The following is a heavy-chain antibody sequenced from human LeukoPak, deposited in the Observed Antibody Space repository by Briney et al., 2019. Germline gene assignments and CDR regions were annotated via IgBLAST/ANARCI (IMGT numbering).Heavy chain of an antibody. V-gene: IGHV3-7*01. Sequence: GGSLRLSCAASGFTFSSYWMSWVRQAPGKGLEWVANIKQDGSEKYYVDSVKGRFTISRDNAKNSLYLQMNSLRAEDTAVYYCARGDFDWLLFSYFDYWGQGTLVTVSS. D-gene: IGHD3-9*01. J-gene: IGHJ4*02. CDR1: GFTFSSYW. CDR2: IKQDGSEK. CDR3: ARGDFDWLLFSYFDY.